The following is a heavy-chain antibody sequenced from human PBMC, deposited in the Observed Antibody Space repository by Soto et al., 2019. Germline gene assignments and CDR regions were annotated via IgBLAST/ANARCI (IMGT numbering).Heavy chain of an antibody. CDR3: AKEDYYYDRSGMKYYYYYYGMDV. CDR1: EFTFSSYG. Sequence: EVQVLESGGGLVQPGGSLRLSCAASEFTFSSYGMHWVRQAPGKGLEWVSVISGSGDSTYYADSVKGRFTISRDKSKNTLYRQMTSLRAEDTAVYYCAKEDYYYDRSGMKYYYYYYGMDVWGQGTTVTVSS. J-gene: IGHJ6*02. D-gene: IGHD3-22*01. CDR2: ISGSGDST. V-gene: IGHV3-23*01.